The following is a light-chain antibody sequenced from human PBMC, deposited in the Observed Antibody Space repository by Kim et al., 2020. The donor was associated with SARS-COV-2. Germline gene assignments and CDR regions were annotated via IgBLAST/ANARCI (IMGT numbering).Light chain of an antibody. J-gene: IGLJ2*01. V-gene: IGLV3-19*01. CDR1: RLRTSA. CDR3: YSRDNSGNHVI. CDR2: GKT. Sequence: LGRTVRIHCQGERLRTSAASWYQQKPGQAPVLVIFGKTNRPSGIPDRFSGSSSGNTASLTITGAQAEDEADYYCYSRDNSGNHVIFGGGTKVTVL.